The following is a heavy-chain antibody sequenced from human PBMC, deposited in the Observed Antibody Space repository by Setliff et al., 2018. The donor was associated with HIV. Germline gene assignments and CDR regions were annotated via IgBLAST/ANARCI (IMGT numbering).Heavy chain of an antibody. D-gene: IGHD6-19*01. CDR3: ARHRGVRDNSGWYGIAWFDP. J-gene: IGHJ5*02. CDR2: LYKSGST. Sequence: SETLSLTCTVSGGSIRSHYWSWIREPPGKGLEWIGCLYKSGSTNSGPSFKSRVSMSVDTSKNQFSLKLSSVTAADTAVYYCARHRGVRDNSGWYGIAWFDPWGQGTLVTVSS. CDR1: GGSIRSHY. V-gene: IGHV4-59*08.